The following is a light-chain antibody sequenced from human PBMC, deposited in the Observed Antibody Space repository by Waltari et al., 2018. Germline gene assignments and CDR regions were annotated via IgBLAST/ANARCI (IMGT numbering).Light chain of an antibody. Sequence: QSVLTQPPSVSGAPGQRVTISCTGSSSNIGAGADIQWDQQLPGAAPQQLPGAAPNLLIYGYNNPPSGVPDRFSGSKSGTSASLAITGLQPEDEGYYFCQSYDTSLGGYWVFGGGTKVTVL. CDR2: GYN. CDR1: SSNIGAGAD. CDR3: QSYDTSLGGYWV. J-gene: IGLJ3*02. V-gene: IGLV1-40*01.